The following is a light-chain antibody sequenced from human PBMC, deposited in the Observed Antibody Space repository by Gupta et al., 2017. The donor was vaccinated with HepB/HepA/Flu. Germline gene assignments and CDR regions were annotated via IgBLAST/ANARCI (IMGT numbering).Light chain of an antibody. Sequence: SYELTPPPSVSVSPGQTARITFSGDALPKQYAYWYQPKPGQAPVLVIYKDSERPSGIPERFSGSSSGTTVTLTISGVQAEDEADYYCQSADSSGTYPDVVFGGGTKLTVL. V-gene: IGLV3-25*03. CDR2: KDS. J-gene: IGLJ2*01. CDR1: ALPKQY. CDR3: QSADSSGTYPDVV.